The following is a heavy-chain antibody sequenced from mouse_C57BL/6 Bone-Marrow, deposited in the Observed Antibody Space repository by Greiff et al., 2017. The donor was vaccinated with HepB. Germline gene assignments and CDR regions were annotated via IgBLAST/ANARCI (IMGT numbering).Heavy chain of an antibody. Sequence: VQLQQPGAELVKPGASVKLSCKASGYTFTSYWMHWVKQRPGQGLEWIGMIHPNSGSTNYNEKFKSKATLTVDKSSSTASMQLSSLTSEDSAVYYCARSLLLRWYFDVWGTGTTVTVSS. CDR3: ARSLLLRWYFDV. CDR1: GYTFTSYW. V-gene: IGHV1-64*01. D-gene: IGHD1-1*01. CDR2: IHPNSGST. J-gene: IGHJ1*03.